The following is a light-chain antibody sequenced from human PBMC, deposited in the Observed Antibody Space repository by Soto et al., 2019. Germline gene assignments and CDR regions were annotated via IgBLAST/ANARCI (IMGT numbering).Light chain of an antibody. CDR1: SSDIGGYDY. J-gene: IGLJ2*01. V-gene: IGLV2-14*01. Sequence: QSALTQPASVSGSPGQSITLSCTGTSSDIGGYDYVSWYQRHPGKAPKLIIYDVNNRPSGVSNRFSGSKSGNTASLPISGLHAEDEAAYYCTSSASGSSHVVFGGGTKLTVL. CDR3: TSSASGSSHVV. CDR2: DVN.